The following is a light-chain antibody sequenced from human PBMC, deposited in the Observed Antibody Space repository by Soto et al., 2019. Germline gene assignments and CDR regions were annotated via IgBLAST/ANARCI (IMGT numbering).Light chain of an antibody. J-gene: IGKJ1*01. CDR2: AAS. V-gene: IGKV1D-12*01. CDR1: QAISTW. CDR3: QQANSFPRT. Sequence: DIQMTQSPSSVSASVGDRVTITCRASQAISTWLAWYQQKPGKAPKLLIYAASNLQTGVPSRFRGRGSGTDFTLTISSLQPEDFATYYCQQANSFPRTVGQGTKVEIK.